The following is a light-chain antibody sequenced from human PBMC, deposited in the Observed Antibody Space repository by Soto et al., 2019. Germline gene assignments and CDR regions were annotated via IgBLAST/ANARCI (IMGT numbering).Light chain of an antibody. CDR1: QSVRSY. Sequence: EIVLTQSPATLSLSPGERATLSCRASQSVRSYLVWYQQKPGQAPRLLMYEASTRATGIPARFSGGGSGTDFTLPISGLGPEDPAVYYCQQCTNWPWTFGQGTKVEIK. V-gene: IGKV3-11*01. J-gene: IGKJ1*01. CDR2: EAS. CDR3: QQCTNWPWT.